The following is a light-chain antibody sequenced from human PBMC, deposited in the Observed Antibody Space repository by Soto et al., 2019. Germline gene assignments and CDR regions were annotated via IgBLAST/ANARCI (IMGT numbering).Light chain of an antibody. V-gene: IGLV2-11*01. Sequence: QSALTQPRSGSGSPGQSATIACTGTSSNVGGYNYDSWYQQHPGKAPKLIIYDVSKRPSGVPDRLSGSKSGNTASLTISGLQAEDEADYYCCSYAGSYTGVFGGGTKLTL. J-gene: IGLJ3*02. CDR2: DVS. CDR1: SSNVGGYNY. CDR3: CSYAGSYTGV.